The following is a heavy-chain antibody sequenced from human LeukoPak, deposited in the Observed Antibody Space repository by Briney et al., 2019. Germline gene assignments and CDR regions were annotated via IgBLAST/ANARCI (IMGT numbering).Heavy chain of an antibody. D-gene: IGHD5-18*01. CDR3: ARGIEYSYGLYWYFDL. CDR1: GDSISSYY. V-gene: IGHV4-59*01. CDR2: IYYSRST. Sequence: PSETLSLTCTVSGDSISSYYWSWIRQPPGKGLEWIGYIYYSRSTNSNPSLKSRVTISVDTSKNQFSLKLNSVTAADTAVYYCARGIEYSYGLYWYFDLWGRGTLVTVSS. J-gene: IGHJ2*01.